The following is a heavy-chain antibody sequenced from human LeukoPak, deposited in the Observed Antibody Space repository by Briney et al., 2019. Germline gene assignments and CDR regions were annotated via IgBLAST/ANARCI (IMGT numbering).Heavy chain of an antibody. V-gene: IGHV3-23*01. Sequence: GGCLRLSCAASVFTFSIYAMSWVRQAPGQGLEWVSGISGSGDGTYYADSVKGRFTISRDNSKNTLYMQMNSLRADDTAVYYCAKRRDGYNNGAFDIWGQGTMVIVSS. J-gene: IGHJ3*02. CDR1: VFTFSIYA. D-gene: IGHD5-24*01. CDR2: ISGSGDGT. CDR3: AKRRDGYNNGAFDI.